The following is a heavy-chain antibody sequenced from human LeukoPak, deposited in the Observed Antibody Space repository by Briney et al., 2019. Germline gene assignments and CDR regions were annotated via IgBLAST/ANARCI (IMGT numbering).Heavy chain of an antibody. CDR2: IYYSGST. CDR3: ARLVGYYYDSSGYYSSYYYYYYYMDV. Sequence: SETLSLTCTVSGGSISSSSYYWGWIRQPPGKGLEWIWSIYYSGSTYYNPSLKSRVTISVDTSKNQFSLKLSSVTAADTAVYYCARLVGYYYDSSGYYSSYYYYYYYMDVWGKGTTVTVSS. V-gene: IGHV4-39*01. J-gene: IGHJ6*03. CDR1: GGSISSSSYY. D-gene: IGHD3-22*01.